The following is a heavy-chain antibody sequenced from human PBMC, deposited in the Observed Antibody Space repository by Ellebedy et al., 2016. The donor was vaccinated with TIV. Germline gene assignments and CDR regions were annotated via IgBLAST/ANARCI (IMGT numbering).Heavy chain of an antibody. D-gene: IGHD6-6*01. CDR3: ARQRIRARPYYAFDI. J-gene: IGHJ3*02. V-gene: IGHV5-51*01. CDR2: IYPDDSET. Sequence: GESLKISCKASGYSFTNLWIGWVRQIPGKGLAWMGIIYPDDSETRYSPSFQGQVTISADNSVSTAYLQWSSLKASDTAMYYCARQRIRARPYYAFDIWGQGTVVTGSS. CDR1: GYSFTNLW.